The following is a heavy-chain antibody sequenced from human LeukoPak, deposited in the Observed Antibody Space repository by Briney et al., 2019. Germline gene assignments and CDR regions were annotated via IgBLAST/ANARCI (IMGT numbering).Heavy chain of an antibody. CDR2: ISASGSAT. D-gene: IGHD1-26*01. CDR3: AKVRYSGSYYGYFEY. V-gene: IGHV3-23*01. CDR1: GFIFSNYG. J-gene: IGHJ4*02. Sequence: GGSLRLSCAASGFIFSNYGMNWVRQAPGKGLEWVAAISASGSATSYADSVRGRFTISRDNSKSTTYLQMNSLRAEDTAVFYCAKVRYSGSYYGYFEYWGQGTLVTVSS.